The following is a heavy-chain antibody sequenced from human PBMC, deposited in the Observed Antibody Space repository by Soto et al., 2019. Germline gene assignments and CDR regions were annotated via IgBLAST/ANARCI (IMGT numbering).Heavy chain of an antibody. V-gene: IGHV3-48*02. J-gene: IGHJ4*02. CDR3: ARDRAGTISY. CDR2: ISSSSSTI. CDR1: GFTFSSYS. Sequence: EVQLVESGGGLVQPGGSLRLSCAASGFTFSSYSMNWVRQAPGKGLEWVSYISSSSSTIYYADSVKGRFTISRDNAKNSLYLHMNSLRDEDTAVYYCARDRAGTISYWGQGTLVTVSS. D-gene: IGHD1-7*01.